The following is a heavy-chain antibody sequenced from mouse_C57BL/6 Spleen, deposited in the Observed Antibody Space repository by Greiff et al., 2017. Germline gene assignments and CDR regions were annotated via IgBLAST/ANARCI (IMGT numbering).Heavy chain of an antibody. Sequence: EVQRVESGGGLVKPGGSLKLSCAASGFTFSSYAMSWVRQTPEKRLEWVATISDGGSYTYYPDNVKGRFTISRDNAKNNLYLQMSHLKSEDTAMYYCARAHYGSSYWYFDVWGTGTTVTVSS. D-gene: IGHD1-1*01. CDR2: ISDGGSYT. CDR3: ARAHYGSSYWYFDV. V-gene: IGHV5-4*01. J-gene: IGHJ1*03. CDR1: GFTFSSYA.